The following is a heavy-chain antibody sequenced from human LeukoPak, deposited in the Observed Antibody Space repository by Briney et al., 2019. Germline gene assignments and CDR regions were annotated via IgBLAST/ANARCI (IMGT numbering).Heavy chain of an antibody. CDR2: ISSSSTI. CDR1: GFTFSDYS. D-gene: IGHD1-26*01. V-gene: IGHV3-69-1*02. CDR3: ASRVGALEY. Sequence: GGSLRLSCAASGFTFSDYSMNWVRQAPGKGLEWVSYISSSSTIFYAASEKSRFTISRDNAKNSLYLQMDSLRAEDTAVYYCASRVGALEYWGQGTLVTVSS. J-gene: IGHJ4*02.